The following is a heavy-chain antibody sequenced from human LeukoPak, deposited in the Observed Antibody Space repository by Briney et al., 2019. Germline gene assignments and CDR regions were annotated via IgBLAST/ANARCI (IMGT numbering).Heavy chain of an antibody. Sequence: ASVKVSCKASGDTVSDYYMHWVRQAPGQGLEWMGWINPKSGATIYAQKFQGRVTMTRDTSTSTIYMDLSSLRSEDTAVYYCARVGGRDGYNWFYFDYWGQGTLVTVSS. CDR3: ARVGGRDGYNWFYFDY. CDR2: INPKSGAT. CDR1: GDTVSDYY. J-gene: IGHJ4*02. D-gene: IGHD5-24*01. V-gene: IGHV1-2*02.